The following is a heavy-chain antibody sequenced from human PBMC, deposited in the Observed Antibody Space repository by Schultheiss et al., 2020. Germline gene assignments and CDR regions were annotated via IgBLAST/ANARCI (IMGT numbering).Heavy chain of an antibody. CDR3: ARQGDSSYDLPPCFDY. V-gene: IGHV5-51*01. Sequence: GGSLRLSCKGSGYSFTSYWIGWVRQMPGKGLEWMGIIYPGDSDTRYSPSFQGQVTISSDKSISTAYLQWSSLKASDTAMYYCARQGDSSYDLPPCFDYWGQGTLVTVSS. J-gene: IGHJ4*02. CDR2: IYPGDSDT. D-gene: IGHD5-12*01. CDR1: GYSFTSYW.